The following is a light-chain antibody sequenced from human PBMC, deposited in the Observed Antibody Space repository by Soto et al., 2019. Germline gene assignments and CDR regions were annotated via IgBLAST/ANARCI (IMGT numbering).Light chain of an antibody. CDR1: SSDVGGYDY. CDR3: SSYTSGSTLYV. V-gene: IGLV2-14*01. CDR2: KAS. J-gene: IGLJ1*01. Sequence: LTQPASVSGSPGQSITISCTGTSSDVGGYDYVSWYQQHPGKAPRLMIYKASNRPSGVSHRFSGSRSGNTASLTISGLQAGDEADYYCSSYTSGSTLYVFGTGTKVTVL.